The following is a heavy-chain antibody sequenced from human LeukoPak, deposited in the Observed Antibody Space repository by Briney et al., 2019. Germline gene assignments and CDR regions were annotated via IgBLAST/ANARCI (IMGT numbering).Heavy chain of an antibody. CDR1: GFAFNTYS. D-gene: IGHD3-9*01. J-gene: IGHJ2*01. Sequence: GRSLRLSCAASGFAFNTYSLHWLRQAPDTGLEWMAGISSDGSKTYYTHSVQDRFTISRDNSKNTLYLQMNSLRAEDTAVYYCARDLIVINFDWHHWYFDLWGRGTLVTVSS. CDR2: ISSDGSKT. CDR3: ARDLIVINFDWHHWYFDL. V-gene: IGHV3-30*10.